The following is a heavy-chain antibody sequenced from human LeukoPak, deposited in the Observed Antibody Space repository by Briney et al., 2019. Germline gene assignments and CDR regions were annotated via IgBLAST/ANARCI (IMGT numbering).Heavy chain of an antibody. J-gene: IGHJ4*02. CDR2: IKGDGSEK. CDR3: ARDRGGTIVA. CDR1: GFTLTDYY. Sequence: GGSLRLSCAASGFTLTDYYMSWIRQAPGKGLEWVANIKGDGSEKYYVDSVKGRFTISRDNAKNTLYLQMTSLRAEDTAVYYCARDRGGTIVAWGQGTLVTVSS. V-gene: IGHV3-7*03. D-gene: IGHD2-15*01.